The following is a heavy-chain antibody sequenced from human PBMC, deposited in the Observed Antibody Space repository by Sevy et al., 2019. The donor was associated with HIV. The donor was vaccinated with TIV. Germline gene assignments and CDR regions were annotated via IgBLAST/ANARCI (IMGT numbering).Heavy chain of an antibody. V-gene: IGHV3-7*01. Sequence: GESLKISCVASGFSFNRYWMLWVRQAPGKGLEWVANINQDASVTYYADSVKGRFTISRDNARNLVSLQMNILRVEDTALHYCVRAIATPDSFWGQGTLVTVSS. D-gene: IGHD6-13*01. CDR1: GFSFNRYW. CDR3: VRAIATPDSF. CDR2: INQDASVT. J-gene: IGHJ4*02.